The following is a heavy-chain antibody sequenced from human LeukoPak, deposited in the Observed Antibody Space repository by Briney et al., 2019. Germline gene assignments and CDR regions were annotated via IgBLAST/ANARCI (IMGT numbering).Heavy chain of an antibody. CDR3: ARDYMAAVGNAFDI. CDR1: GYAISSGYF. CDR2: IYYSGST. D-gene: IGHD6-6*01. V-gene: IGHV4-38-2*02. J-gene: IGHJ3*02. Sequence: PSETLSLTCSVSGYAISSGYFWGWIRQPPGKGLEWIGSIYYSGSTYYNPSLKSRVTISVDTSKNQFSLKLSSVTAADTAVYYCARDYMAAVGNAFDIWGQGTMVTVSS.